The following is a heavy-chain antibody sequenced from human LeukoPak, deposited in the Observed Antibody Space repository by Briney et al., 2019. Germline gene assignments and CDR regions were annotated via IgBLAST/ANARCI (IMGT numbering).Heavy chain of an antibody. CDR1: GYTFTSYA. D-gene: IGHD6-19*01. V-gene: IGHV1-3*01. J-gene: IGHJ4*02. CDR3: ARPTGKWLPLDY. CDR2: INAGNGNT. Sequence: GASVKVFCKASGYTFTSYAMHWVSQAPGQRLEWMGWINAGNGNTKYSQKFQGRVTITRDTSASTAYMELSSLRSEDTAVYYCARPTGKWLPLDYRGQGTLVTVSS.